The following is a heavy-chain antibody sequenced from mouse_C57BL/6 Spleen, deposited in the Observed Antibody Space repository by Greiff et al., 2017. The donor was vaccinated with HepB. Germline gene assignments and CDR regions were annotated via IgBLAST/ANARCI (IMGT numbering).Heavy chain of an antibody. D-gene: IGHD1-1*01. CDR1: GYTFTDYA. J-gene: IGHJ2*01. CDR3: ASGPYCSSFYFDY. CDR2: ISTYYGDA. Sequence: QVQLQQSGPELVRPGVSVKISCKGSGYTFTDYAMHWVKQSHAKSLEWIGVISTYYGDASYNQKFKDKATMPVDKSSSTAYMELARLTSEDSAVYDCASGPYCSSFYFDYWGQGTTLTVSA. V-gene: IGHV1-67*01.